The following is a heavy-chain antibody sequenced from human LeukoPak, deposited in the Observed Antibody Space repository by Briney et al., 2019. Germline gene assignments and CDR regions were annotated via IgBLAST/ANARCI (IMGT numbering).Heavy chain of an antibody. D-gene: IGHD3-16*02. V-gene: IGHV4-59*01. CDR2: MYYTGSA. J-gene: IGHJ4*02. Sequence: SETLSLTCSVSGGSISTYYWSWVRQSPGKGLEWIGYMYYTGSANYNPSLKSRVTISIDTSKNQFSLQLSSVTAADTAVYYCARGVWENYPHGLRYDYWGQGTLVTV. CDR1: GGSISTYY. CDR3: ARGVWENYPHGLRYDY.